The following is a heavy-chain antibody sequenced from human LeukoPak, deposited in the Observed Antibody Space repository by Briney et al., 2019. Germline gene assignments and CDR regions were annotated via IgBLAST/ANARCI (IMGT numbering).Heavy chain of an antibody. D-gene: IGHD5-12*01. Sequence: GASVKVSCKASGYTFTSYDINWVRQATGQGLEWMGWMNPNNGNTGYAQKFQGRVTMTRSTSIGTAYMELSSLRSEDTAVYYCARHGDSYDSPYDYWGQGTLVTVSS. V-gene: IGHV1-8*01. CDR3: ARHGDSYDSPYDY. CDR1: GYTFTSYD. J-gene: IGHJ4*02. CDR2: MNPNNGNT.